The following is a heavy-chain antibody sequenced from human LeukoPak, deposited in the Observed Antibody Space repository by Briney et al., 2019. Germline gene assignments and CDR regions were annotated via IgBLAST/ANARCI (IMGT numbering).Heavy chain of an antibody. CDR1: GFTFSSYA. D-gene: IGHD5-18*01. CDR3: AKGNGYSYGRYYFDY. CDR2: ITASGGNT. J-gene: IGHJ4*02. V-gene: IGHV3-23*01. Sequence: GGSLRLSCAASGFTFSSYAMGWVRQAPGKGLEWVSVITASGGNTYYADSVKGRFTISRDNSKNTLYLQVNSLRAEDTAVYYRAKGNGYSYGRYYFDYWGQGTLVTVSS.